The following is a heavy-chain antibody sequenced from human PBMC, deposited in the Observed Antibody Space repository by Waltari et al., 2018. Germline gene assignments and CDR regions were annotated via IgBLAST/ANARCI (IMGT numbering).Heavy chain of an antibody. J-gene: IGHJ6*02. D-gene: IGHD6-6*01. CDR2: IYYSGST. Sequence: QVQLQESGPGLVKPSETLSLTCTVSGGSISSYYWRWIRQPPGTRLEWIGYIYYSGSTNDNPALKSRVTIAVDTSKNQFSLTLSSVTAADTAVYYCARGGNVRSSSLFYYYGMDVWGQGTTVTVSS. CDR3: ARGGNVRSSSLFYYYGMDV. CDR1: GGSISSYY. V-gene: IGHV4-59*01.